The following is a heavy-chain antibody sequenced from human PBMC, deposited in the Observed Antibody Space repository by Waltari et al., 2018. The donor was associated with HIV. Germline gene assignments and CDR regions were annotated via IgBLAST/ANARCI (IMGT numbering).Heavy chain of an antibody. CDR2: IRTKAYRGAT. CDR3: ARAGEEIYYYYHGLDV. J-gene: IGHJ6*02. CDR1: GFSFGDYA. V-gene: IGHV3-49*04. Sequence: EVQLVESGGGLVQPGRSLRLSCITSGFSFGDYAMSWVRQAPGRGLEWVGFIRTKAYRGATEYATSVKGRFTISRDDSKTTAYLHMNSLKTEDTAVYYCARAGEEIYYYYHGLDVWGQGTTVTVSS.